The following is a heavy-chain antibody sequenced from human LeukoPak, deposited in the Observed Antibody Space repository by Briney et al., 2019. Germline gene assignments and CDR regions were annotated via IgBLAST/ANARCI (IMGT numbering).Heavy chain of an antibody. V-gene: IGHV3-9*01. D-gene: IGHD1-26*01. J-gene: IGHJ4*02. CDR2: ISWNSGSI. CDR1: GFTFDDYA. CDR3: AKDRSVVGATWVDY. Sequence: GRSLRLSCAASGFTFDDYAMHRVRQAPGKGLEWVSGISWNSGSIGYADSVKGRFTISRDNAKNSLYLQMNSLRAEDTALYYCAKDRSVVGATWVDYWGQGTLVTVSS.